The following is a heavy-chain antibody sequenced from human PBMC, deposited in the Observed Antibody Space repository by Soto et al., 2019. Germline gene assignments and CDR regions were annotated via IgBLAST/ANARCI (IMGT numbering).Heavy chain of an antibody. CDR1: GGTFSSYT. CDR2: IIPILGIA. CDR3: ASPIDKADYDILTA. Sequence: QVQLLQSGAEVKKPGSSVKVSCKASGGTFSSYTISWVRKAPGQGLEWMGRIIPILGIANYAQKFQGRVTITADKSTSTAYMELSSLRSEDTAVYYCASPIDKADYDILTAWGQGTLVTVSS. D-gene: IGHD3-9*01. J-gene: IGHJ5*02. V-gene: IGHV1-69*02.